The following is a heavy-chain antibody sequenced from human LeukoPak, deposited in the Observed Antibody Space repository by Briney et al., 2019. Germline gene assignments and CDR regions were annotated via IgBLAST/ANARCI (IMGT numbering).Heavy chain of an antibody. Sequence: GGSLRLSCAASGFTFADYTMQWVRQPPGKALAGVSLISWDGTTTFYSGSLKGRFTISRDNSKGFLYLQMNSLRTEDTALYYCAKDIGTNTNGYDFGFWGQGTLVTVSS. CDR2: ISWDGTTT. CDR3: AKDIGTNTNGYDFGF. V-gene: IGHV3-43*01. CDR1: GFTFADYT. D-gene: IGHD2-8*01. J-gene: IGHJ4*02.